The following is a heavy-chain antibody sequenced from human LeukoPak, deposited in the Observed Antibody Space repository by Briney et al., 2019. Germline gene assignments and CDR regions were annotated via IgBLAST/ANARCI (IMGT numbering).Heavy chain of an antibody. V-gene: IGHV3-23*01. D-gene: IGHD6-19*01. CDR2: ISDSGGST. Sequence: PGGSLRLSCVGSGFTFTSYAMSWVRQGPGKGLEWVSVISDSGGSTYYADSVKGRFTISRDNSKNTLYLQMNSLRADDAAVYYCAKRRWLGGIGVADPFDYWGQGTLVTVSS. CDR1: GFTFTSYA. J-gene: IGHJ4*02. CDR3: AKRRWLGGIGVADPFDY.